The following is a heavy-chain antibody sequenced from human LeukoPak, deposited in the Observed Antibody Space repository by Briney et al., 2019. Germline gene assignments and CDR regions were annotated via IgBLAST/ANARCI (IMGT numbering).Heavy chain of an antibody. CDR2: ISGSGSNT. Sequence: GVSLRLFCAASEFTFSSYPMRWLRQAPGEGRVWVTGISGSGSNTYYADSVKGPFTISRDKPKNTLYLQMNSLRAEDTAVYYCARHGFGVFEGYWGQGTLVTVSS. CDR3: ARHGFGVFEGY. J-gene: IGHJ4*02. D-gene: IGHD3-10*01. V-gene: IGHV3-23*01. CDR1: EFTFSSYP.